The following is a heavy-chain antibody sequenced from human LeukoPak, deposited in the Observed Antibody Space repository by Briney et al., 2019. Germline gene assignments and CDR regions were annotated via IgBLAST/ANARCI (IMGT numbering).Heavy chain of an antibody. V-gene: IGHV4-59*01. CDR1: GGSISSYY. CDR2: IYYSGST. J-gene: IGHJ3*02. D-gene: IGHD3-22*01. CDR3: ARERTYYYDSSGYSAFDI. Sequence: MSSETLSLTCTVSGGSISSYYWSWIRQPPGKGLEWIGYIYYSGSTNYNPSLKSRVTISVDTSKNQFSLKLSSVTAADTAVYYCARERTYYYDSSGYSAFDIWGQGTMVTVSS.